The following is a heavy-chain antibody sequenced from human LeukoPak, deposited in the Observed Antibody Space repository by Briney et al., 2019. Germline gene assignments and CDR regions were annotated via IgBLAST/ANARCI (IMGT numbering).Heavy chain of an antibody. Sequence: GGSLRLSCAASGFTFSSYGMPWVRQAPGKGLEWVAVIWYDGSNKYYADSVKGRFTISGDNSKNTLYLQMNSLRAEDTAVYYCARNVLRVVDYYYYGMDVWGQGTTVTVSS. CDR1: GFTFSSYG. V-gene: IGHV3-33*01. CDR3: ARNVLRVVDYYYYGMDV. CDR2: IWYDGSNK. D-gene: IGHD3-3*01. J-gene: IGHJ6*02.